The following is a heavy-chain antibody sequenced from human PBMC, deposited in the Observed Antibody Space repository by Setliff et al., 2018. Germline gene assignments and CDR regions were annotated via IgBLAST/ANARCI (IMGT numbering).Heavy chain of an antibody. CDR2: IYYSGST. D-gene: IGHD6-13*01. Sequence: SETLSLTCTVSGVSISSSSYYWGWIRQPPGKGLEWIGSIYYSGSTYYNPSLKSRVTISVDTSKNQFSLRLSSVTAADTAVYYCARSASDWAAAGEFDYWGQGTLVTVSS. CDR1: GVSISSSSYY. V-gene: IGHV4-39*07. J-gene: IGHJ4*02. CDR3: ARSASDWAAAGEFDY.